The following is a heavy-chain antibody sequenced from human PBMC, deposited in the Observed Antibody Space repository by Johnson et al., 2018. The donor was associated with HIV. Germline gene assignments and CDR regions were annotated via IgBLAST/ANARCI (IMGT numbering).Heavy chain of an antibody. J-gene: IGHJ3*02. CDR2: ISYDGSNK. CDR1: GFTFSSYA. CDR3: ASTDDAFDI. Sequence: QVKLVESGGGVVQPGRSLRLSCAASGFTFSSYAMHWVRQAPGKGLEWVAVISYDGSNKYYADSVKGRFTISRDNSKNTLYLQMNSLRAEDTAVYYCASTDDAFDIWSQGTMVTVSS. D-gene: IGHD4-17*01. V-gene: IGHV3-30-3*01.